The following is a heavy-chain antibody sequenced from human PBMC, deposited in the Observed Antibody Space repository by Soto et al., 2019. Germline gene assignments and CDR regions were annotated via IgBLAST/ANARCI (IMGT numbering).Heavy chain of an antibody. J-gene: IGHJ4*02. CDR3: ALYRYKLRLGELSLSSSVWWVIDY. V-gene: IGHV2-26*01. Sequence: QVTLKESGPVLVKPTETLTLTCTVSGFSLSNARMGVSWIRQPPGKALEWLAHIFSNDEKSYSTSLKSRLTISKDTSKSQVVLTMTNMDPVDTATYYCALYRYKLRLGELSLSSSVWWVIDYWGQGTLVTVSS. D-gene: IGHD3-16*02. CDR2: IFSNDEK. CDR1: GFSLSNARMG.